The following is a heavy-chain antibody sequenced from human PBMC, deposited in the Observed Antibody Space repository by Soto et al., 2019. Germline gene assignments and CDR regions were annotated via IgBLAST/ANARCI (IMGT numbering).Heavy chain of an antibody. J-gene: IGHJ3*01. CDR3: ARLLTEGATFREDAFDL. V-gene: IGHV1-18*01. CDR1: RYTFTSHG. D-gene: IGHD3-9*01. CDR2: IRTCNGKT. Sequence: QIQLVQSGGGVKTPGASVKVSCTTSRYTFTSHGIAWVRQAPGQGLEWMGWIRTCNGKTDYAQKFQGRVTMTADTITSTVDMELRSLRSDDTDVYFCARLLTEGATFREDAFDLWGQGTKVTVSS.